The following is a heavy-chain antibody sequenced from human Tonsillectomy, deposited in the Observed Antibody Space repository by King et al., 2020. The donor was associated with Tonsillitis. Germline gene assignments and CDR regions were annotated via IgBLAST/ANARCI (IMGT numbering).Heavy chain of an antibody. CDR3: AKVEGRTAATAWYFDL. D-gene: IGHD6-13*01. CDR2: TSFDGYNK. V-gene: IGHV3-30*18. CDR1: GFTFSSYD. Sequence: VQLVESGGGVVQPGRSLRLSCVASGFTFSSYDIHWVRQAPGKGLEWVAVTSFDGYNKDYADSVKGRFTISRDNSKNTLYLQMNSLRGDDTAVYYCAKVEGRTAATAWYFDLWGRGTLVTVSS. J-gene: IGHJ2*01.